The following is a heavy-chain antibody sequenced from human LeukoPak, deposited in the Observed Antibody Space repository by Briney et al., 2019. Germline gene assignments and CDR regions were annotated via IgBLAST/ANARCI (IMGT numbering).Heavy chain of an antibody. V-gene: IGHV3-30-3*01. CDR1: GFTFSSYA. CDR2: ISYDGSNK. J-gene: IGHJ4*02. CDR3: ARDEVAHFDY. Sequence: GGSLRLSCAASGFTFSSYAMHWVRQAPGKGLEWVAVISYDGSNKYYADSVKGRFTISRDNSKNTLYLQMNSLRAEDTAVYYCARDEVAHFDYWGQGTLVTVSS. D-gene: IGHD2-15*01.